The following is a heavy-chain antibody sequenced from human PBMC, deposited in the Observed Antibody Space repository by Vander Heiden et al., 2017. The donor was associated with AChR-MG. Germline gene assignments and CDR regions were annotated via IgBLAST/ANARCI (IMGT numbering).Heavy chain of an antibody. Sequence: EVQLVESGGGLVQPGRSLRLSCAASGFTFDDYAMHWVRQAPGKGLEWVSGISWNSGSIGYADSVKGRFTISRDNAKNSLYLQMNSLRAEDTALYYCAKDGSSSSSGWVPGYYYYYMDVWGKGTTVTVSS. J-gene: IGHJ6*03. CDR3: AKDGSSSSSGWVPGYYYYYMDV. D-gene: IGHD6-6*01. V-gene: IGHV3-9*01. CDR1: GFTFDDYA. CDR2: ISWNSGSI.